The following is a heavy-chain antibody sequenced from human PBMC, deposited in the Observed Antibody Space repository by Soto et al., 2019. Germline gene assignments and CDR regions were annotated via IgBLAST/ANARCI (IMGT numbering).Heavy chain of an antibody. D-gene: IGHD1-26*01. CDR3: ARDRTVGATRRAFDI. J-gene: IGHJ3*02. CDR2: ISGYNGNT. CDR1: GYTFPSYG. V-gene: IGHV1-18*01. Sequence: ASVKVSRKGSGYTFPSYGISWVRQAPGQGIEWMGWISGYNGNTNYAQKLQGRATITTDTSTITAYMELRSLRSNDTAVYYCARDRTVGATRRAFDIWGQGTMVTVSS.